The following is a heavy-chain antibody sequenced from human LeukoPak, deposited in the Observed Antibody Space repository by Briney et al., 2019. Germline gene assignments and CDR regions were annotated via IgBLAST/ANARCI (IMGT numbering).Heavy chain of an antibody. Sequence: PGGSLRVSCAASGFTFISYSMNWVRQAPGKGLEWVSSISSSSSYIYYADSVKGRFTISRDNAKNSLYLQMNSLRAEDTAVYYCARGDCSGGSCYCFHPLDYWGQGTLVTVSS. CDR2: ISSSSSYI. CDR3: ARGDCSGGSCYCFHPLDY. V-gene: IGHV3-21*01. CDR1: GFTFISYS. D-gene: IGHD2-15*01. J-gene: IGHJ4*02.